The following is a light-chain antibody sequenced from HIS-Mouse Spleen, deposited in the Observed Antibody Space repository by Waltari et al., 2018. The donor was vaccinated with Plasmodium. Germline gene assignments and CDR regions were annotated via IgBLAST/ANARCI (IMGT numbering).Light chain of an antibody. CDR2: QAS. Sequence: SYELTQPPSVSVSPGQTASITCSGAKLGDKYACWYQQKPGQSPVLVIYQASKRPSRIPERFSGSNSGNTATLTISGTQAMDEADYYCQAWDSSTVVFGGGTKLTVL. V-gene: IGLV3-1*01. J-gene: IGLJ2*01. CDR3: QAWDSSTVV. CDR1: KLGDKY.